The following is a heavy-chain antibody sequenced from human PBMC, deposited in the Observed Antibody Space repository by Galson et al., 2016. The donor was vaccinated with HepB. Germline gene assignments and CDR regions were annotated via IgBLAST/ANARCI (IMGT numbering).Heavy chain of an antibody. D-gene: IGHD2-15*01. CDR2: IYYSGST. CDR3: ARELLLGYWFDP. V-gene: IGHV4-30-4*08. Sequence: PLSLTCTVSGGSISSGDYYWTWIRQPPGKGLEWIGYIYYSGSTEYNESLKSRISMSVDTSKNQFSLKLTSVTAADTAVYYCARELLLGYWFDPWGPGTLVTVSS. CDR1: GGSISSGDYY. J-gene: IGHJ5*02.